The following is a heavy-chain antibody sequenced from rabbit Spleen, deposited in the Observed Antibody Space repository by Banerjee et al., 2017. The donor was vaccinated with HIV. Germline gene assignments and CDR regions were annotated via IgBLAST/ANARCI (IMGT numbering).Heavy chain of an antibody. CDR1: GFSFGSGYD. V-gene: IGHV1S45*01. Sequence: QEQLVESGGGLVRPEGSLKLSCTASGFSFGSGYDMCWVRQAPGKGLEWIACIYSGSSVNNYYASWAKGRFTISKTSSTTVTLQMTSLTAADTATYFCGRMYHDDFYFNLWGPGTLVTVS. CDR3: GRMYHDDFYFNL. D-gene: IGHD2-1*01. J-gene: IGHJ4*01. CDR2: IYSGSSVNN.